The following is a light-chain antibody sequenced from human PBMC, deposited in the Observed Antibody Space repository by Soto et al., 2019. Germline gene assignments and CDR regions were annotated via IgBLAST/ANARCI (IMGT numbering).Light chain of an antibody. CDR2: SND. CDR3: ATWDDSLNVV. Sequence: QSVLTPSPSASGTPGQRVSISCSGSSSNIGSNTVSWYQHVPGTAPKLLIYSNDQRPSAVPGRFSGSKSGSSASLAISGLQSEDEAYYYCATWDDSLNVVFGGGTKLTVL. CDR1: SSNIGSNT. J-gene: IGLJ3*02. V-gene: IGLV1-44*01.